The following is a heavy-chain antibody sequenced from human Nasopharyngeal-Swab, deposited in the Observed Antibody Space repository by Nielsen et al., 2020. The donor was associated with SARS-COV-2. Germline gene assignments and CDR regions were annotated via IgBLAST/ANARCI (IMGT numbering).Heavy chain of an antibody. V-gene: IGHV4-59*01. D-gene: IGHD1-14*01. CDR2: IYYSGST. Sequence: RQAPGKGLEWIGYIYYSGSTNYNPSLKSRVTISVDTSKNQFSLKLSSVTAADTAVYYCARESPAGDAFDIWGQGTMVTVSS. J-gene: IGHJ3*02. CDR3: ARESPAGDAFDI.